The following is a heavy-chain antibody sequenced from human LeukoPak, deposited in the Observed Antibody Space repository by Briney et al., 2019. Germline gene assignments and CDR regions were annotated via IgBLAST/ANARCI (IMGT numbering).Heavy chain of an antibody. V-gene: IGHV4-38-2*02. Sequence: SETLSLTCTVSGYSISSGYYWGWIRQPPGKGLEWIGSIYHSGSSYYNPSLKSRVTISVDTSKNQFSLKLSSVTAADTAVYYCARDSGTTGEVKFDPWGQGTLVTVSS. CDR1: GYSISSGYY. J-gene: IGHJ5*02. CDR3: ARDSGTTGEVKFDP. CDR2: IYHSGSS. D-gene: IGHD3-10*01.